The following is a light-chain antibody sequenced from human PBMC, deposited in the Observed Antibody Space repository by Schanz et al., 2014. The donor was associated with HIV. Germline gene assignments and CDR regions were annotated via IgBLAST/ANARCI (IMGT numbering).Light chain of an antibody. CDR2: GAS. Sequence: DIQMTQSPSSLSASVGDRVTITCRASQTISNYLNWYQQKPGKAPKLQIYGASTLQSGVPSRFSGSRSGTDFTLTISSVQPDDFATYYCQQYKSYWTFGQGTKVEIK. V-gene: IGKV1-39*01. CDR1: QTISNY. J-gene: IGKJ1*01. CDR3: QQYKSYWT.